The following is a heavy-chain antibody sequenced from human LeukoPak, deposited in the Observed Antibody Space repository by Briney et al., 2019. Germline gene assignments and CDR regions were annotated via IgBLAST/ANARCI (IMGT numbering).Heavy chain of an antibody. V-gene: IGHV1-2*02. CDR2: INPNSGGT. J-gene: IGHJ3*02. Sequence: VASVKVSCKASGYTFTGYYMHWVRQAPGQGLEWMGWINPNSGGTNYAQKFQGRVTMTRDTSISTAYMELSRLRSDDTAVYYCARPIAVAGLDAFDIWGQGTMVTVSS. CDR1: GYTFTGYY. D-gene: IGHD6-19*01. CDR3: ARPIAVAGLDAFDI.